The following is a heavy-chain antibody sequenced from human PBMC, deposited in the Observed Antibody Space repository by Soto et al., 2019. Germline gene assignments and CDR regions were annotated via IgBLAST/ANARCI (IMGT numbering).Heavy chain of an antibody. Sequence: GASVKVSCKASGGTFSSYTISWVRQAPGQGLEWMGGIIPMFGTAKYAQKFQGRVTITADESTSTAYMDLSSLRSEDTAVYYCVRAGYCSGGSCSSDSFDPWGQGTLVTVSS. J-gene: IGHJ5*02. CDR2: IIPMFGTA. CDR3: VRAGYCSGGSCSSDSFDP. D-gene: IGHD2-15*01. CDR1: GGTFSSYT. V-gene: IGHV1-69*13.